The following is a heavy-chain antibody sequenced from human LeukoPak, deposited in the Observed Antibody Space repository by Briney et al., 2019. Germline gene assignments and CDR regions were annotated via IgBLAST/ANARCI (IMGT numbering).Heavy chain of an antibody. V-gene: IGHV3-30*04. CDR1: GFTFSSYA. J-gene: IGHJ3*02. CDR2: ISYDGSNK. D-gene: IGHD2-15*01. CDR3: ARDACSGGSCYSFRGAFDI. Sequence: GGSLRLSCAASGFTFSSYAMHWVRQAPGKGLEWVAVISYDGSNKHYADSVKGRFTISRDNSKNTLYLQMNSLRAEDTAVYYCARDACSGGSCYSFRGAFDIWGQGTMVTVSS.